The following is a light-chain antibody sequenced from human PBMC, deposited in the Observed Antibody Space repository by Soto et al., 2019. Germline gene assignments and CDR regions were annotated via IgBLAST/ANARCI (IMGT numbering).Light chain of an antibody. CDR3: QQYGDRPRT. Sequence: EVVLTQSPATLSVSPGDRATLSCRASQDIGSAVAWYHQRSGQAPRLLIFDASIRVPTTPARFSGSVSGTEFTLTISSLESEDFAVYFCQQYGDRPRTVXQGTRVDIK. V-gene: IGKV3-15*01. J-gene: IGKJ1*01. CDR2: DAS. CDR1: QDIGSA.